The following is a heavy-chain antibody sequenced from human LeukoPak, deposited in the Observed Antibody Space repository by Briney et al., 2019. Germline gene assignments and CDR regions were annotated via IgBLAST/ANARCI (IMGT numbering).Heavy chain of an antibody. Sequence: GASVKVSCKVSGYTLSESSIHWVRQAPGKGLEWMGGFDPEAGETIYAQKFQGRVTMTEDISTDTANMELSRLRSEDTAVYYCATVLVILVRGVGGYSENWGQGTLVTVSS. J-gene: IGHJ4*02. CDR2: FDPEAGET. CDR3: ATVLVILVRGVGGYSEN. CDR1: GYTLSESS. D-gene: IGHD3-10*01. V-gene: IGHV1-24*01.